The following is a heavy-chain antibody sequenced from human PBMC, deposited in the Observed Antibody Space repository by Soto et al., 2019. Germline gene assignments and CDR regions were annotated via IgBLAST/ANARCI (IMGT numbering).Heavy chain of an antibody. CDR1: GYTFTSYY. CDR2: INPSGGST. CDR3: ARGLIYDSSGYYFDY. V-gene: IGHV1-46*01. D-gene: IGHD3-22*01. Sequence: QVQLVQCGAEVKKPGASVKVSCKASGYTFTSYYMHWVRQAPGQGLEWMGIINPSGGSTRYAQKFQGRVTMTWDTSTSTVYMELSSLRSEDTAVYYCARGLIYDSSGYYFDYWGQGTMVTVSS. J-gene: IGHJ4*02.